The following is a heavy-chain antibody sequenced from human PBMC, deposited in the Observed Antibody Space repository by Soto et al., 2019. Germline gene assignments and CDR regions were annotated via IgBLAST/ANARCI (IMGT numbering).Heavy chain of an antibody. CDR3: ARDQEVVASAQDNRFDP. CDR2: ISAYNGNT. CDR1: GYTFTSYG. Sequence: QVQLVQSRAEVKKPGASVKVSCKASGYTFTSYGISWVRQAPGQGCGRMGWISAYNGNTDYAQKLQGRVTMTTDASTSTAYMELRSLRSDDTAIDYCARDQEVVASAQDNRFDPWGQGTLVTVSS. J-gene: IGHJ5*02. V-gene: IGHV1-18*01. D-gene: IGHD6-13*01.